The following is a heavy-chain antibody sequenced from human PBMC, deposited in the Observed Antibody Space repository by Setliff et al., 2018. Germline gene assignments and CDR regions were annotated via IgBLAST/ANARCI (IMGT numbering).Heavy chain of an antibody. D-gene: IGHD3-22*01. J-gene: IGHJ5*02. V-gene: IGHV4-39*01. CDR2: IYYSGST. Sequence: SETLSLTCTVSGGSISSSSYYWGWIRQPPGKGLEWIGSIYYSGSTYYNPSLKSRVTISIDTSKNQFSLKLSSVTAADTAVYYCATPYYYDSSGYYHWGQGTLVTVSS. CDR1: GGSISSSSYY. CDR3: ATPYYYDSSGYYH.